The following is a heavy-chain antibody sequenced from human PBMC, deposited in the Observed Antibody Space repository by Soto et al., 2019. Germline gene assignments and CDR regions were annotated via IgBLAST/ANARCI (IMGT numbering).Heavy chain of an antibody. J-gene: IGHJ4*02. CDR1: GGSMSSGGYY. Sequence: SETLTLTCTVSGGSMSSGGYYWSWIRQHPGKGLEWIGYIYYSGSTYYNPSLKSRVTISVDTSKNNFSLKVRSVTAADTAVYYCAREGFGESFDYWGQGTPVTVSS. V-gene: IGHV4-31*03. D-gene: IGHD3-10*01. CDR3: AREGFGESFDY. CDR2: IYYSGST.